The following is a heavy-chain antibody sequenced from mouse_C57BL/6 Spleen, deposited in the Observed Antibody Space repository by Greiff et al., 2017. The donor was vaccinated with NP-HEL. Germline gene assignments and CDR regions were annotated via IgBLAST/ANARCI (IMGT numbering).Heavy chain of an antibody. CDR1: GYTFTDYY. V-gene: IGHV1-26*01. D-gene: IGHD2-3*01. CDR3: ARGGDDGYWYFDV. J-gene: IGHJ1*03. Sequence: EVQLQQSGPELVKPGASVKISCKASGYTFTDYYMNWVKQSPGKSLEWIGDINPNNGGTSYIQKFKGKATLTVDKSSSTAYMELRSLTSEDSAVYYCARGGDDGYWYFDVWGTGTTVTVSS. CDR2: INPNNGGT.